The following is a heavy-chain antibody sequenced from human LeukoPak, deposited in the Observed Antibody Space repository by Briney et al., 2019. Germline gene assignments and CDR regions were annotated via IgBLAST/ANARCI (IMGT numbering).Heavy chain of an antibody. V-gene: IGHV1-69*05. CDR3: ARGEEMATAEFDY. CDR2: IIPIFGTA. D-gene: IGHD5-24*01. J-gene: IGHJ4*02. CDR1: GGTFSSYA. Sequence: SVKVSCKASGGTFSSYAISRVRQAPGQGLEWMGGIIPIFGTANYAQKFQGRVTITTDESTSTAYMELSSLRSEDTAVYYCARGEEMATAEFDYWGQGTLVTVSS.